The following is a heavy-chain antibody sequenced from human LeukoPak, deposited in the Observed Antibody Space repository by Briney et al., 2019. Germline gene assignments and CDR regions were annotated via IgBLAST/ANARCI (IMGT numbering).Heavy chain of an antibody. CDR3: VRHIADSSHDAFDS. J-gene: IGHJ3*01. Sequence: SETLSFTCTVSGGSINNYYWSWIRQPPGKGLEWIAYIYYSGNTNYNPSLKSRVTISVDTSKNQFSLKVSSVTAADTALYYCVRHIADSSHDAFDSWGQGSTVTVSP. CDR2: IYYSGNT. D-gene: IGHD2-15*01. CDR1: GGSINNYY. V-gene: IGHV4-59*08.